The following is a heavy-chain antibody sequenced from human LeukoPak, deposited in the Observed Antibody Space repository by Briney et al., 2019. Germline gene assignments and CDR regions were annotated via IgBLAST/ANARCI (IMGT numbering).Heavy chain of an antibody. D-gene: IGHD6-19*01. V-gene: IGHV3-53*01. CDR2: IYTGGNT. Sequence: LGGSLRLSCAASGFTVSSNYMSWVRQAPGKGLEWVSVIYTGGNTYYTDSVKGRFTISRDNSKNTLYLQMNSLRAEDTAVYYCASPNSGQSFDIWGQGTMVTVSS. J-gene: IGHJ3*02. CDR1: GFTVSSNY. CDR3: ASPNSGQSFDI.